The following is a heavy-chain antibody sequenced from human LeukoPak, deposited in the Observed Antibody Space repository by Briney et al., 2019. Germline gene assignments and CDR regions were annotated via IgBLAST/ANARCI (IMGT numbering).Heavy chain of an antibody. V-gene: IGHV4-39*01. CDR1: GGSISSSSYY. CDR3: ARAGGYSSSQKVDY. CDR2: IYYSGST. J-gene: IGHJ4*02. D-gene: IGHD6-13*01. Sequence: SETLSLTCTVSGGSISSSSYYWGWLRQPPGKGLEWIGSIYYSGSTYYNPSLKSRVTISVDTSKNQFSLKLSSVTAADTAVYYCARAGGYSSSQKVDYWGQGTLVTVSS.